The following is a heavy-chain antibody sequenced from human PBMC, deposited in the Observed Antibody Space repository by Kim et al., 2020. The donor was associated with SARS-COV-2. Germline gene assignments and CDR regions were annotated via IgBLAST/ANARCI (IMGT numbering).Heavy chain of an antibody. Sequence: ADSVKGRFTISRDNAKNSLNLQMNSLRAEDTAVYYCARASIVVVPAAMGYWGQGILVTVSS. CDR3: ARASIVVVPAAMGY. J-gene: IGHJ4*02. D-gene: IGHD2-2*01. V-gene: IGHV3-21*01.